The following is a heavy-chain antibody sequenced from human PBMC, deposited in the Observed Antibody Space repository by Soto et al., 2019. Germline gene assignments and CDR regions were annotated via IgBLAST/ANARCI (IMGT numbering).Heavy chain of an antibody. D-gene: IGHD6-13*01. Sequence: QVQLVESGGGVVQPGRSLRLSCAASGFTFSSYGMHWVRQAPGKGLEWVAVISYDGSNKYYADSVKGRFTISRDNSKNTLYLQMNRLRAEDTAVYYRATRVRGGGKQQLMTYGMDVWGQGTTVTVSS. V-gene: IGHV3-30*03. CDR3: ATRVRGGGKQQLMTYGMDV. J-gene: IGHJ6*02. CDR2: ISYDGSNK. CDR1: GFTFSSYG.